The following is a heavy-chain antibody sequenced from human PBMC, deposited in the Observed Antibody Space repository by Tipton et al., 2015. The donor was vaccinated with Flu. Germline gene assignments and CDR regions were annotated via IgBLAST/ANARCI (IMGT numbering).Heavy chain of an antibody. Sequence: WVRQAPGKGLEWIGSIYYSGSTYYNPSLKSRVTISVDTSKNQFSLKLSSVTAADTAVYYCARQGYLYYFDYWGQGTLVTVSS. CDR3: ARQGYLYYFDY. CDR2: IYYSGST. V-gene: IGHV4-39*01. J-gene: IGHJ4*02. D-gene: IGHD1-1*01.